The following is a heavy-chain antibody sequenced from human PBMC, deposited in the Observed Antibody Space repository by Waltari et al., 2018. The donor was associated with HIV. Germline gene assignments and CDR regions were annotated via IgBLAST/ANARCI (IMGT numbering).Heavy chain of an antibody. Sequence: QVQLQESGPGLEKPSGTLSLTCAVSSGSISSSYWWIWVRQPPGKGLEWIGEIHHRGSTNYNPSLKSRVIISVDKSKNQFSLKVNSVTAADTAVYSCARGTTVTTLYDYYMDVWGKGTTVIVSS. CDR2: IHHRGST. CDR3: ARGTTVTTLYDYYMDV. J-gene: IGHJ6*03. D-gene: IGHD4-17*01. CDR1: SGSISSSYW. V-gene: IGHV4-4*02.